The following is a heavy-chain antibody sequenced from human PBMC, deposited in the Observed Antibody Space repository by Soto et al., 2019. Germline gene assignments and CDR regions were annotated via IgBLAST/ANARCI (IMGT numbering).Heavy chain of an antibody. J-gene: IGHJ5*02. V-gene: IGHV4-30-4*08. D-gene: IGHD3-3*01. Sequence: QVQLQESGPGLVKPSQTLSLTCSVSGGSIISDEYYWSWIRQPPGKGLEWIGEINHSGSTNYNPSLKSRVTISVDTSKNQFSLKLSSVTAADTAVYYCARRCVTIGFDPWGQGTLVTVSS. CDR1: GGSIISDEYY. CDR2: INHSGST. CDR3: ARRCVTIGFDP.